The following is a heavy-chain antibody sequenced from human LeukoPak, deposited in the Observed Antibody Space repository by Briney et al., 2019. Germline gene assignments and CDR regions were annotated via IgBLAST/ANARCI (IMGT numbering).Heavy chain of an antibody. CDR2: ISSSGSTI. D-gene: IGHD3-10*01. CDR1: GFTFSDYY. J-gene: IGHJ6*03. Sequence: PGGSLRLSCAASGFTFSDYYMSWIRQAPGKGLEWVSYISSSGSTIYYAGSVKGRFTISRDNAKNSLYLQMNSLRAEDTAVYYCASGRVRGVYYYYYYMDVWGKGTTVTVSS. V-gene: IGHV3-11*04. CDR3: ASGRVRGVYYYYYYMDV.